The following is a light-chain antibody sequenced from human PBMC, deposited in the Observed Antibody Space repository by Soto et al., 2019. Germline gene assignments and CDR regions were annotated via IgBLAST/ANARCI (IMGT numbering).Light chain of an antibody. Sequence: DIQMTQSPSTLSASVGDRVTITCRASQSISSWLAWYQQKPGKAPKLLIYKASSLESGVPSRFSGSGSGTEFTLTISSLQPDDCATYYCQQYNSYTWTFGQWTKVEIK. CDR1: QSISSW. V-gene: IGKV1-5*03. CDR2: KAS. CDR3: QQYNSYTWT. J-gene: IGKJ1*01.